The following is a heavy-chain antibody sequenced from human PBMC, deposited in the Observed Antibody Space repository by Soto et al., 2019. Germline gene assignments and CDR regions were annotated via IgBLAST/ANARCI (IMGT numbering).Heavy chain of an antibody. V-gene: IGHV3-23*01. J-gene: IGHJ6*03. CDR1: GFTFSSYA. CDR2: ISGSGGST. D-gene: IGHD3-3*01. Sequence: EVQLLESGGGLVQPGGSLRLSCAASGFTFSSYAMSWVRQAPGKGLEWVSAISGSGGSTYYADSVKGRFTISRDNSKNTLYLQMNSLRAEDTGVYYCAKDYYDFWSGYSTPNYCYYMDVWGKGTTVTVSS. CDR3: AKDYYDFWSGYSTPNYCYYMDV.